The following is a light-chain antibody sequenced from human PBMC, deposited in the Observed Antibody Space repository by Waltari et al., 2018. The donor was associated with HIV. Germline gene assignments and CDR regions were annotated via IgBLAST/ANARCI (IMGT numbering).Light chain of an antibody. CDR3: SSYTSSSTYVV. Sequence: QSALTQPASVSGSPGQSITISCTGTSSDVGGYNYVSWYQQHPGKAPKLMIYDVSKRPSGVSNHFSGSKSGNTASRTISGLQAEDEADYYCSSYTSSSTYVVFGGGTKLTVL. V-gene: IGLV2-14*01. CDR1: SSDVGGYNY. CDR2: DVS. J-gene: IGLJ2*01.